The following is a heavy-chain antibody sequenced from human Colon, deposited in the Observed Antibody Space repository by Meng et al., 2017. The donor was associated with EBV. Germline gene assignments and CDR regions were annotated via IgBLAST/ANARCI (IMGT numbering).Heavy chain of an antibody. J-gene: IGHJ4*02. V-gene: IGHV3-11*01. Sequence: LVEAGGGYVKPGGSLSLSCAASGFNFNDDYMTWIRQAPGKGLEWVAFISKMGDGISYAESVRGRFTISRDSATHSLYLQMNSLRAEDTAVYYCARDLGGPRDYWGQGTLVTVSS. CDR3: ARDLGGPRDY. D-gene: IGHD6-25*01. CDR2: ISKMGDGI. CDR1: GFNFNDDY.